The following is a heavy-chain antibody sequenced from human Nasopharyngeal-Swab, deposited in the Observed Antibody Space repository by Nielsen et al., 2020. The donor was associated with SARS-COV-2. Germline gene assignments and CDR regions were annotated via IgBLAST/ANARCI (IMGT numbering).Heavy chain of an antibody. CDR1: VFTFSSYS. J-gene: IGHJ6*02. CDR2: ISSSSSYI. D-gene: IGHD5-18*01. V-gene: IGHV3-21*01. Sequence: GESLKISCAASVFTFSSYSMNWDRQAPGKGLEWVSSISSSSSYIYYADSVKGRFTISRDNAKNPLYLQMNSLRAEDTAVYYCARGRAQLWSRVNGMDVWGQGTTVTVSS. CDR3: ARGRAQLWSRVNGMDV.